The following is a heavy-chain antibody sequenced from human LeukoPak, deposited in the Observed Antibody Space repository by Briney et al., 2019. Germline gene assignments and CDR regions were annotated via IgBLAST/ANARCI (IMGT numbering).Heavy chain of an antibody. CDR2: IRSSGDNT. CDR1: GFTFSSYA. CDR3: AKYVCGGDCYDYFDC. J-gene: IGHJ4*02. V-gene: IGHV3-23*01. D-gene: IGHD2-21*02. Sequence: GGSLRLSCAASGFTFSSYAMSWARQAPGKGLERVSGIRSSGDNTYYADSVKGRFTISRDNSKNMLYLQMNSLRAEDTAVYYCAKYVCGGDCYDYFDCWGQGTLVTVSS.